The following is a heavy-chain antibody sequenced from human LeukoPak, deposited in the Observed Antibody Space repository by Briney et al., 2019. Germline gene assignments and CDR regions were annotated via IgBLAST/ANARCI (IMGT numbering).Heavy chain of an antibody. CDR3: ARVFGGNWNYDFDY. D-gene: IGHD1-7*01. CDR1: GYTFTSYG. V-gene: IGHV1-18*01. J-gene: IGHJ4*02. CDR2: ISAYNGNT. Sequence: ASVKVSCKASGYTFTSYGISWVRQAPGQGLEWMGWISAYNGNTNYAQKFQGRVTMTRDTSTSTVYMELSSLRSEDTAVYYCARVFGGNWNYDFDYWGQGTLVTVSS.